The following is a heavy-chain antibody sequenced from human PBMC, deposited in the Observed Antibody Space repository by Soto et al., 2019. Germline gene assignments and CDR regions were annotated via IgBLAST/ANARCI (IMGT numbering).Heavy chain of an antibody. J-gene: IGHJ6*02. V-gene: IGHV1-69*06. CDR2: IFPIFGSA. D-gene: IGHD2-2*01. CDR1: GGTFNSYT. Sequence: QVQLVQSGAEVKNPGSSVKVSCKASGGTFNSYTISWVRQAPGQGLEWMGGIFPIFGSANYVQRFQGRGTITADKSTPTAYMELSSLRSDDTTMYYCAGGRAVVESGRTKYCQYYYFFMDVWGQGTPVTVSS. CDR3: AGGRAVVESGRTKYCQYYYFFMDV.